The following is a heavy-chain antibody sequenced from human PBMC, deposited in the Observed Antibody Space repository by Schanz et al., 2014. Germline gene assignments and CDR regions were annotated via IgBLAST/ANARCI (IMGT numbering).Heavy chain of an antibody. D-gene: IGHD3-10*01. J-gene: IGHJ6*02. CDR1: GYTLSKLS. Sequence: QVQLVQSGAEVKKAGASVKVSCKVSGYTLSKLSIHWVRQAPGKGLEWMGGLDLEDGEIVYAEQLKGRVTMTEDPCTDTAYMELSSLRSQDTAVYYCATAEDASGSYGLPACGVWGQGTTVIVSS. CDR3: ATAEDASGSYGLPACGV. V-gene: IGHV1-24*01. CDR2: LDLEDGEI.